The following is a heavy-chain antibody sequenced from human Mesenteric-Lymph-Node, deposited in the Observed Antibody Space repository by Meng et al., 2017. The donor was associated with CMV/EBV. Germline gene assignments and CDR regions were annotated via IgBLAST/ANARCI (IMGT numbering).Heavy chain of an antibody. V-gene: IGHV3-30*02. CDR1: GFTFSSYA. CDR2: IQFDGSGK. J-gene: IGHJ4*02. CDR3: ANFVTLVRGVAS. D-gene: IGHD3-10*01. Sequence: GESLKISCAASGFTFSSYAMHWVRQAPGKGLEWVTFIQFDGSGKYYADSVKGRFTISRDNSKSTLYLQMNSLRGDDTAIYYCANFVTLVRGVASWGQGTLVTVSS.